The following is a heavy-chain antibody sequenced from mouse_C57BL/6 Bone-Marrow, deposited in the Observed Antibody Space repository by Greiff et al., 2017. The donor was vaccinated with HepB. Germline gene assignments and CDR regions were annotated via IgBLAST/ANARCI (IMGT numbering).Heavy chain of an antibody. CDR1: GFTFSNYW. D-gene: IGHD1-1*01. J-gene: IGHJ2*01. Sequence: EVKVVESGGGLVQPGGSMKLSCVASGFTFSNYWMNWVRQSPEKGLEWVAQIRLKSDNYATHYAESVKGRFTISRDDSKSSVYLQMNNLRAEDTGIYYCKYYDGTRDYWGQGTTLTVSS. CDR3: KYYDGTRDY. CDR2: IRLKSDNYAT. V-gene: IGHV6-3*01.